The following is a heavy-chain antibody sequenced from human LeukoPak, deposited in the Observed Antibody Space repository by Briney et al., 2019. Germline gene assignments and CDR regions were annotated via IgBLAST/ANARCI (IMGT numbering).Heavy chain of an antibody. V-gene: IGHV3-30*03. CDR3: ARALGQQPDY. J-gene: IGHJ4*02. CDR2: ISYDGSNK. D-gene: IGHD6-13*01. Sequence: GGSLRLSCAASGFTFSSYGMHWVRQAPGKGLEWVAVISYDGSNKYYADSVKGRFTISRDNSKNTLYLQMNSLRAEDTAVYYCARALGQQPDYWGQGTLVTVSS. CDR1: GFTFSSYG.